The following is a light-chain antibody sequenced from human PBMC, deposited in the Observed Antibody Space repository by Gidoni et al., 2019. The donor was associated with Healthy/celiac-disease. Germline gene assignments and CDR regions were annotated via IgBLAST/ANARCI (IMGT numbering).Light chain of an antibody. CDR2: GAS. CDR1: QSVSSSY. CDR3: QQYGSSPRT. Sequence: TQSPGSLSLSPGERATLSCRASQSVSSSYLAWYQQKPGQAPRLLIYGASTRATGIPDSFSGSGSGTDFTLTISRLEPEDFAVYYCQQYGSSPRTFGQGTKVEIK. J-gene: IGKJ1*01. V-gene: IGKV3-20*01.